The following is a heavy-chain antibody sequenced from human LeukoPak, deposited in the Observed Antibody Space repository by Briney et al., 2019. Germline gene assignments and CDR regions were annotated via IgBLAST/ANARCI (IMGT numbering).Heavy chain of an antibody. CDR1: GYSGIELD. CDR2: FDREDGGT. Sequence: ASVKVSCKVSGYSGIELDMHWVRQAPGKGLEWMGGFDREDGGTIYARKFQGRVTMTEDTSADTAYMELSSLTSEDTAVYYCATHTISGVVTYAFHMWAEGRWSPSLQ. CDR3: ATHTISGVVTYAFHM. J-gene: IGHJ3*02. D-gene: IGHD3-3*01. V-gene: IGHV1-24*01.